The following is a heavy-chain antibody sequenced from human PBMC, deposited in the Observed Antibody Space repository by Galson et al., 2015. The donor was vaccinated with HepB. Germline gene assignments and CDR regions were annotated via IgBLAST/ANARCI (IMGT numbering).Heavy chain of an antibody. CDR1: GGTFNNQA. J-gene: IGHJ4*02. CDR2: IIPIFGTT. Sequence: SVKVSCKASGGTFNNQAINWVRQVPGQGLGWMGGIIPIFGTTTYAQKFQGRVTLTADKPTSTAYMELRSVRSEDTAVYYCARDRPNIVGDVDYGASGHLDSWGQGTLVTVSS. D-gene: IGHD4-17*01. V-gene: IGHV1-69*06. CDR3: ARDRPNIVGDVDYGASGHLDS.